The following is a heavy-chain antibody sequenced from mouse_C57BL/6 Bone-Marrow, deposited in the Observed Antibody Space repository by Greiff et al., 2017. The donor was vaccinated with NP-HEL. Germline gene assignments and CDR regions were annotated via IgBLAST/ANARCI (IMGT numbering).Heavy chain of an antibody. V-gene: IGHV5-17*01. CDR1: GFTFSDYG. CDR2: ISSGSRTI. CDR3: ARRYRGLYYYAMDY. D-gene: IGHD2-12*01. Sequence: EVQLVESGGGLVKPGGSLKLSCAASGFTFSDYGMHWVRQAPEKGLEWVAYISSGSRTIYYADTVKGRFTISRDNAKNTLFLQMTSLRSEDTAMYYCARRYRGLYYYAMDYWGQGTSVTVSS. J-gene: IGHJ4*01.